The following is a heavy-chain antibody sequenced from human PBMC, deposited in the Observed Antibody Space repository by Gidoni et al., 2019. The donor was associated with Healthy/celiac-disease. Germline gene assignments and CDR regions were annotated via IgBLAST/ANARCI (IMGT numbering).Heavy chain of an antibody. J-gene: IGHJ4*02. V-gene: IGHV4-30-2*01. CDR1: GGSISSGGYS. CDR3: ARERGGYFDY. Sequence: QLQLQESGSGLGQPSQTLSLTCAVSGGSISSGGYSWSWIRQPPGKGLEWMWYIYHGGSTYYNPSLKSRVTISVDRSKNQFSLKLSSVTAADTAVYYCARERGGYFDYWGQGTLVTVSS. CDR2: IYHGGST. D-gene: IGHD3-16*01.